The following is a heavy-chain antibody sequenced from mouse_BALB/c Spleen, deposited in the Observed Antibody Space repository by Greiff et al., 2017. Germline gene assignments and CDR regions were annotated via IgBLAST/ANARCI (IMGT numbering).Heavy chain of an antibody. V-gene: IGHV1-26*01. J-gene: IGHJ2*01. CDR1: GYSFTGYY. CDR3: ARWGYDEDY. Sequence: EVQLQQSGPELVKPGASVKISCKASGYSFTGYYMHWVKQSHVKSLEWIGRINPYNGATSYNQNFKDKASLTVDKSSSTAYMELHSLTSEDSAVYYCARWGYDEDYWGQGTTLTVSS. CDR2: INPYNGAT. D-gene: IGHD2-14*01.